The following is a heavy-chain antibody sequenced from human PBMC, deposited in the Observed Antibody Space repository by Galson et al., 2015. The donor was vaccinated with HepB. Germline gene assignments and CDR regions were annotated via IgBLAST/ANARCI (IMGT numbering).Heavy chain of an antibody. CDR1: GYTFTSYA. D-gene: IGHD3-10*01. CDR2: INAGNGNT. CDR3: ARSPYGSGSLGTGWFDP. J-gene: IGHJ5*02. V-gene: IGHV1-3*01. Sequence: SVKVSCKASGYTFTSYAMHWVRQAPGQRLEWMGWINAGNGNTKYSQKFQGRVTITRDTSASTAYMELSSLRSEDTAVYYCARSPYGSGSLGTGWFDPWGQGTLVTVSS.